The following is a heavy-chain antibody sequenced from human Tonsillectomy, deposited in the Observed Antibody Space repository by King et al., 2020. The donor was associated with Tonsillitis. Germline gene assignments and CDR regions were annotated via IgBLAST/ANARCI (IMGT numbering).Heavy chain of an antibody. V-gene: IGHV1-24*01. Sequence: GQLVQSGAEVKKPGASVKVSCKVSGYTLTELSMHWVRQAPGKGLEWMGGFDPEDGETIYAQKFQGRVTMTEETSTDTAYMELSSLRSEDTAVYYCATDRSCTTAALDTPRYYYYYGMDVCGQGTTVTVSS. CDR2: FDPEDGET. CDR3: ATDRSCTTAALDTPRYYYYYGMDV. D-gene: IGHD2-2*01. CDR1: GYTLTELS. J-gene: IGHJ6*02.